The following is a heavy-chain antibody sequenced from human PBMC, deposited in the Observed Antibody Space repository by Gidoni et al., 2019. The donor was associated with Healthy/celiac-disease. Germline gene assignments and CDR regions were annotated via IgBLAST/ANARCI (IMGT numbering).Heavy chain of an antibody. CDR1: GGSFRGYY. D-gene: IGHD2-15*01. V-gene: IGHV4-34*01. Sequence: QVQLQQWGAGLLKPSETLSLTCAVYGGSFRGYYWSWIRQPPGKGLEWIGEINHSGSTNYNPSLKSRVTISVDTSKNQFSLKLSSVTAADTAVYYCARGRRKARGYCSGGSCKGYFDYWGQGTLVTVSS. J-gene: IGHJ4*02. CDR3: ARGRRKARGYCSGGSCKGYFDY. CDR2: INHSGST.